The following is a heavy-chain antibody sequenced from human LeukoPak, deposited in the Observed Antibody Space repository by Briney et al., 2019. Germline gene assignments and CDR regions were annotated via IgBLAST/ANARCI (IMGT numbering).Heavy chain of an antibody. V-gene: IGHV6-1*01. J-gene: IGHJ4*02. CDR3: ARDVGTTGWHTFDY. CDR1: GDSVPSNNGA. Sequence: QTLSLTCAISGDSVPSNNGAWNWIRQSPSRGLEWLGRTYYRSKWYNDYAESLISRITISPVTSKNQFSLQLYSVTPEDTAVYYCARDVGTTGWHTFDYWGQGTLVTVSS. CDR2: TYYRSKWYN. D-gene: IGHD3-9*01.